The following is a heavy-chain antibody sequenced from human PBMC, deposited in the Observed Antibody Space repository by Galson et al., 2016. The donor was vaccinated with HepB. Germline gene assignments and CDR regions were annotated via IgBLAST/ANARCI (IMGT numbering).Heavy chain of an antibody. J-gene: IGHJ6*02. CDR1: GGSISGYY. CDR2: IYYSGST. CDR3: ARCTRVDGMDV. D-gene: IGHD2-8*02. Sequence: SESLSLTCTVSGGSISGYYWSWIRQPPGKGLEWIGYIYYSGSTNYNPSLKSRVTISADTSKNQFSLNLNSVTAADTAVYYCARCTRVDGMDVWGQGTTVTVSS. V-gene: IGHV4-59*01.